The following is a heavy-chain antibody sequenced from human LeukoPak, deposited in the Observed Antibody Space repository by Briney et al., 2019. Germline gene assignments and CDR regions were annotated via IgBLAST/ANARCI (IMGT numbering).Heavy chain of an antibody. CDR3: AKGRTTVTMAYFDY. CDR1: GFTFSSFG. V-gene: IGHV3-23*01. Sequence: GGSLRLSCAASGFTFSSFGLSWVRQAPGKGLEWVSSISAGGINTYYADSVKGRFTISRDNSKNTLYLQMNSLRAEDAAVYYCAKGRTTVTMAYFDYWGQGTLVTVSS. CDR2: ISAGGINT. D-gene: IGHD4-17*01. J-gene: IGHJ4*02.